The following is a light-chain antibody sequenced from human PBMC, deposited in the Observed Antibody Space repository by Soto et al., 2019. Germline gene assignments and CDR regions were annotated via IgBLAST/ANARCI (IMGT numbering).Light chain of an antibody. Sequence: EIVLTQSPGTLSLSPGERATLSCRASQSVSSSSYLAWYQQKPGQAPRLLIYGASSRATGIPDRFSGSGSATDLTLTISRPEPEDFAAYYCRQYGSSPSYTFGQATKLEIK. J-gene: IGKJ2*01. V-gene: IGKV3-20*01. CDR2: GAS. CDR1: QSVSSSSY. CDR3: RQYGSSPSYT.